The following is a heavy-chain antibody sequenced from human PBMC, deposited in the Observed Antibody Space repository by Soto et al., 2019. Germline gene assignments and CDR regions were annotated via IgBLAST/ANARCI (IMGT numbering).Heavy chain of an antibody. Sequence: GGSLRLSCAASGFTFISYAMHWVLQAPGKGLEWVAVISYDGSNKYYADSVKGRFTISRDNSKNTLYLQMNSLRAEDTAVYYCARGLAPYYFDDWGQGTLVTVSS. J-gene: IGHJ4*02. CDR3: ARGLAPYYFDD. CDR1: GFTFISYA. CDR2: ISYDGSNK. V-gene: IGHV3-30-3*01. D-gene: IGHD6-19*01.